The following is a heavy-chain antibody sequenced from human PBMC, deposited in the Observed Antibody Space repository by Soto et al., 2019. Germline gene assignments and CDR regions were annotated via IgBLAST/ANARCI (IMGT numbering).Heavy chain of an antibody. Sequence: GGSLRLSCAASGFTFSSYGMHWVRQAPGKGLEWVAVIWYDGSNKYYADSVKGRFTISRDNSKNTLYLQMNSLRAEDTAVYYCAREALRRFGIAAGGDYWGQGTLVTVSS. CDR1: GFTFSSYG. CDR2: IWYDGSNK. J-gene: IGHJ4*02. V-gene: IGHV3-33*01. CDR3: AREALRRFGIAAGGDY. D-gene: IGHD6-13*01.